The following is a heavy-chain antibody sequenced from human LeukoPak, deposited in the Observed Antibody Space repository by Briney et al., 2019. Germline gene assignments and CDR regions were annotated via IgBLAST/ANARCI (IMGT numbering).Heavy chain of an antibody. Sequence: SETLSLTCAVYGESFSGYCWNWIRQPPGKGLEWIGEINDSGSTNYNPSLKSRLTMSVDTSKNQFSLKLSSVTAADTAVYYCARGSRFWLGNFFRQPLFFDYWGQGNLATVSS. CDR3: ARGSRFWLGNFFRQPLFFDY. CDR1: GESFSGYC. CDR2: INDSGST. J-gene: IGHJ4*02. V-gene: IGHV4-34*01. D-gene: IGHD6-19*01.